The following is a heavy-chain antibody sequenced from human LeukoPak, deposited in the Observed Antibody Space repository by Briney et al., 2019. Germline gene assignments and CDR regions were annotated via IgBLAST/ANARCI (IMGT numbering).Heavy chain of an antibody. CDR1: GGSFSGYY. CDR3: ARVSGITMIVVVPEDGFDI. J-gene: IGHJ3*02. CDR2: IYSSGST. D-gene: IGHD3-22*01. Sequence: PSETLSLTCAVYGGSFSGYYWSWIRQPAGKGLEWIGRIYSSGSTNYSPSLKSRVTMSVDTSKNQFSLKLSSVTAADTAVYYCARVSGITMIVVVPEDGFDIWGQGTMVTVSS. V-gene: IGHV4-59*10.